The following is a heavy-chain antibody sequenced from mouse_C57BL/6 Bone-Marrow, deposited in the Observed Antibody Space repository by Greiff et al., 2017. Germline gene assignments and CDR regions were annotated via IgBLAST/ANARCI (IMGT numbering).Heavy chain of an antibody. CDR2: ISGGGGNT. Sequence: EVQGVESGGGLAKPGGSLKLSCAASGFTFSSYTMSWVRQTPEKRLQWVAAISGGGGNTYSPDSVKGRFTISRDNDKNSLYSQMSSLRSEDTALYYCSRQVTTVLATKYFDVWGTGTTVTVSS. J-gene: IGHJ1*03. CDR3: SRQVTTVLATKYFDV. CDR1: GFTFSSYT. D-gene: IGHD1-1*01. V-gene: IGHV5-9*01.